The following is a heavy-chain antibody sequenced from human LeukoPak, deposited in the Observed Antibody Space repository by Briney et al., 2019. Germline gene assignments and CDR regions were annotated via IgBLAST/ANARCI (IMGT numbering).Heavy chain of an antibody. J-gene: IGHJ4*02. V-gene: IGHV4-59*01. Sequence: SETLSLTCTVSGGSISSYYWSWIRQPPGKGLEWIGYIYYSGSTNYNPSLKSRVTISVDTSKNQFSLKLSPVTAADTAVYYCARENYDSSGYYYGGFDYWGQGTLVTVSS. CDR1: GGSISSYY. D-gene: IGHD3-22*01. CDR3: ARENYDSSGYYYGGFDY. CDR2: IYYSGST.